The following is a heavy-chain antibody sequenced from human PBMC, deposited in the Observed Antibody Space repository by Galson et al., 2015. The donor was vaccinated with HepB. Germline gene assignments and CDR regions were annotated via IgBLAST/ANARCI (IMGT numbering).Heavy chain of an antibody. V-gene: IGHV3-23*01. CDR3: AKAIPAPSRYSFDL. J-gene: IGHJ4*02. Sequence: SLRLSCAASGFTFSSYSMWWARQAPGKGLEWVSVISAGGDRAYYAASVKGRFTISRDNSKNIMYIQMNSLRAEDTAVYFCAKAIPAPSRYSFDLWGQGTLVTVPS. CDR1: GFTFSSYS. D-gene: IGHD2-2*02. CDR2: ISAGGDRA.